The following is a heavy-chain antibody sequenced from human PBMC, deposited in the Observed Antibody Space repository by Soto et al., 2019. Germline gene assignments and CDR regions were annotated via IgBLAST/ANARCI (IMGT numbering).Heavy chain of an antibody. CDR1: GFPFSNFA. CDR3: AMGFEFGELSY. D-gene: IGHD3-10*01. CDR2: IGGSGDNT. Sequence: EVQLLESGGGLGQPGGSLRLSCTASGFPFSNFAMSWVRQAPGKGLEWVSTIGGSGDNTYYADPVKGRFTISRDKSKSTVFLQLNSLGAEDTAVYYCAMGFEFGELSYWGQGTPVTVS. J-gene: IGHJ4*02. V-gene: IGHV3-23*01.